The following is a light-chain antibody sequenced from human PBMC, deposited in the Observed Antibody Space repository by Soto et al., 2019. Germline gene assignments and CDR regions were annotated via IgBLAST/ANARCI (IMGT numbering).Light chain of an antibody. V-gene: IGKV1-16*01. CDR2: AAS. J-gene: IGKJ2*01. CDR3: QQYNSYPHT. CDR1: QGVYTK. Sequence: DIQMTQSSSSLSASVGDRVTITCRASQGVYTKLAWFQQRPGKAPKSLIFAASSLQSGVSSRFRGWGSGTDFSLTISNLQPEDFATYYCQQYNSYPHTFGQGTKLEI.